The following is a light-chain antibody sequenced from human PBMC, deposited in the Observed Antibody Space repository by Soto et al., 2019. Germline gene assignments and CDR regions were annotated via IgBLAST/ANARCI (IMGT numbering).Light chain of an antibody. J-gene: IGLJ1*01. CDR3: CSSVGSNYV. V-gene: IGLV2-8*01. CDR2: EVS. CDR1: SSDVGGYNY. Sequence: QSVLTQPPSASGSPGQSVTISCTGTSSDVGGYNYVSWYQQYPGKAPKLMIYEVSKRPSGVPDRFSGSKSGNTASLTVSGLQAEDEADYYCCSSVGSNYVFGTGTKGTVL.